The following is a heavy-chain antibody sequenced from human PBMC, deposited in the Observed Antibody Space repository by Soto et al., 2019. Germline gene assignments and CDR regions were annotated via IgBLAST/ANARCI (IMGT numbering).Heavy chain of an antibody. D-gene: IGHD2-15*01. CDR1: GYTFTSYG. V-gene: IGHV1-18*01. CDR2: ISAYNGYT. CDR3: ARVALYCSGGSCYSLTCYYMDG. J-gene: IGHJ6*03. Sequence: ASVKVSCKASGYTFTSYGISWVRQAPGQGLEWMGWISAYNGYTNYAQKLQGRVTMTTDTSTSTAYMELRSLRSDDTAVYYCARVALYCSGGSCYSLTCYYMDGWGKGTTVTVSS.